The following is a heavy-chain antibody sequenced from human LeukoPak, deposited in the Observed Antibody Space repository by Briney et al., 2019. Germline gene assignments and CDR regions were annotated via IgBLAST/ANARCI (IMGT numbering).Heavy chain of an antibody. CDR3: ARGQGGSSHYYDRGTYYFDY. CDR2: INHSGST. CDR1: GGSISSGDYY. J-gene: IGHJ4*02. V-gene: IGHV4-39*07. D-gene: IGHD3-22*01. Sequence: SETLSLTCTVSGGSISSGDYYWSWIRQPPGKGLEWIGEINHSGSTNYNPSLKSRVTISVDTSKNQFSLKLSSVTAADTAVYYCARGQGGSSHYYDRGTYYFDYWGQGTLVTVSS.